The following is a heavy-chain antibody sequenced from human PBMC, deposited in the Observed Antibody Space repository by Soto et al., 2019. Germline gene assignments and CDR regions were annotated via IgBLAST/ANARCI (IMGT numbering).Heavy chain of an antibody. J-gene: IGHJ4*02. Sequence: QVQLVESGGGVVQPGRSLRLSCAASGFTFSSYGMHWVRQAPGKGLEWVAVISYDGSNKYYADSVKGRFTISRDNSKNTLYLQMNSLRAEDTAVYYCANDIGDDYGDPAFDYWGQGTLVTVSS. CDR2: ISYDGSNK. CDR3: ANDIGDDYGDPAFDY. V-gene: IGHV3-30*18. D-gene: IGHD4-17*01. CDR1: GFTFSSYG.